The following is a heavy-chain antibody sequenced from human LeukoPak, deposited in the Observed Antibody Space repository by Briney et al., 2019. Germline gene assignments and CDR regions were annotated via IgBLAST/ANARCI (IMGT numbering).Heavy chain of an antibody. CDR2: IRYDGSNK. V-gene: IGHV3-30*02. CDR1: GFTFSSYG. Sequence: GGSLRLSCAASGFTFSSYGMHWVRQAPGKGLEWVAFIRYDGSNKYYADPVKGRFTISRDNSKNTLYLQMNSLRAEDTAVYYCAKDAIVGATPFDYWGQGTLVTVSS. D-gene: IGHD1-26*01. CDR3: AKDAIVGATPFDY. J-gene: IGHJ4*02.